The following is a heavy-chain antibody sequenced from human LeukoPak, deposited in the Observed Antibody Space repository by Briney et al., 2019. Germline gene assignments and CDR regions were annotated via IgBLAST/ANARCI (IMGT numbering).Heavy chain of an antibody. D-gene: IGHD6-13*01. CDR3: ARSKDIAAAPVDY. CDR2: TYYRSKWYS. J-gene: IGHJ4*02. CDR1: GDSVSSNSAA. Sequence: QSGPGLVKPSQTLSLTCAISGDSVSSNSAAWHWIRQSPSRGLEWLGRTYYRSKWYSDYAVSVKSRITLNADTSKNQFSLQLNSVTPEDTAVYYCARSKDIAAAPVDYWGQGTLVTVSS. V-gene: IGHV6-1*01.